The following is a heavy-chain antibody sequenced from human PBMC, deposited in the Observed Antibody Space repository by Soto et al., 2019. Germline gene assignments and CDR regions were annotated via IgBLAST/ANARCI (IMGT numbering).Heavy chain of an antibody. Sequence: SLRLSCAASGFTFSSYGMHWVRQAPDKGVEWVAVISYDGSNKYYADSVKGRFTISRDNSKNTLYLQMNSLRAEDTAVYYCAKDLSAYFDYWGQGTLVTVSS. J-gene: IGHJ4*02. CDR1: GFTFSSYG. V-gene: IGHV3-30*18. CDR3: AKDLSAYFDY. CDR2: ISYDGSNK.